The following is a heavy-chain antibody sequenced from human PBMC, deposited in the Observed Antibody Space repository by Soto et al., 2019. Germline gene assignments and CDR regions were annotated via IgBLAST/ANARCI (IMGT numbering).Heavy chain of an antibody. D-gene: IGHD3-10*01. V-gene: IGHV3-23*01. Sequence: LRLSCAASGFTFSSYAMSWVRQAPGKGLEWVSAISGSGGSTYYADSVKGRVTMSADTSASTAYMDLARLKSDDTAVCYCVRAHALGFSNWFDPWGRGTLVTVSS. CDR2: ISGSGGST. CDR1: GFTFSSYA. J-gene: IGHJ5*02. CDR3: VRAHALGFSNWFDP.